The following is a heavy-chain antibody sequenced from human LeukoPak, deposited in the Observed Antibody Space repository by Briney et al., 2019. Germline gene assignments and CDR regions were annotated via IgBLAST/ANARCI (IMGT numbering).Heavy chain of an antibody. CDR3: ARDMDTIDY. D-gene: IGHD5-18*01. Sequence: AGGSLRLSCAASGFTFSSYTMNWVRQASGKGLEWVSCISSSDRTIYYADSVKGRFTISRDNAKNSLCLQMNSLRAEDTAVYYCARDMDTIDYWGQGTLVSVSS. V-gene: IGHV3-48*04. J-gene: IGHJ4*02. CDR1: GFTFSSYT. CDR2: ISSSDRTI.